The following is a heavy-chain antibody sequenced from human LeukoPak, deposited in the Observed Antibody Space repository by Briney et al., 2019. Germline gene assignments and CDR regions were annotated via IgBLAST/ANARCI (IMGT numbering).Heavy chain of an antibody. V-gene: IGHV3-23*01. Sequence: GGSLSLPCAASGFTFSSYTMNWVRPAPGEGLEWVSAISCSGGDTHYADSVKGRFTISRDNSKNTLYLQMTSLRAEDTAVYYCAKDGPDWGSYFDTWGQGTLVTVSS. J-gene: IGHJ4*02. CDR3: AKDGPDWGSYFDT. CDR1: GFTFSSYT. CDR2: ISCSGGDT. D-gene: IGHD7-27*01.